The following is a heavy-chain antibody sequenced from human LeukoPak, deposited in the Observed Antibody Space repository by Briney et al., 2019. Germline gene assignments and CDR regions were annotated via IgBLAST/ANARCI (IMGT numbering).Heavy chain of an antibody. D-gene: IGHD2-21*02. CDR1: GYSFTNYW. Sequence: GESLKISCKGSGYSFTNYWIGWVRQMPGKGLEWMGIIYPRDSNIIYSPSFQGHVTISVEKSISTAYLQWSSLKASDSAMYYCARRSSYCGSDCNPFGYWGRGTLVTVSS. CDR2: IYPRDSNI. CDR3: ARRSSYCGSDCNPFGY. V-gene: IGHV5-51*01. J-gene: IGHJ4*02.